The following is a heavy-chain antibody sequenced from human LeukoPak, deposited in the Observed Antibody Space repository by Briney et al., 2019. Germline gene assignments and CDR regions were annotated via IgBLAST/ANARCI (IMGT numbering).Heavy chain of an antibody. J-gene: IGHJ4*02. V-gene: IGHV3-73*01. CDR1: GFTFSSYS. D-gene: IGHD3-16*01. Sequence: GGSLRLSCAASGFTFSSYSMNWVRQASGKGLEWVGRIRSKANSYATAYAASVKGRFTISRDDSKNTAYLQMNSLKTEDTAVYYCTRPEEGADYWGQGTLVTVSS. CDR2: IRSKANSYAT. CDR3: TRPEEGADY.